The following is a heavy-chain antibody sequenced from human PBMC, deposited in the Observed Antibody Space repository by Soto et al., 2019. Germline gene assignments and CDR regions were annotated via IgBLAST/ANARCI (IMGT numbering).Heavy chain of an antibody. CDR1: GGTFRNLA. V-gene: IGHV1-69*01. CDR2: FIPIIGGG. D-gene: IGHD2-15*01. Sequence: QVQLVHSGAEVKKPGSSVKVSCKASGGTFRNLAINWVRQAPGQGLEWMGGFIPIIGGGINAQKFQGRVTITSDESTSTAYMELSSLKSEDTAMYFCARRSVSHSNAFDFWGQGTMVTVSS. J-gene: IGHJ3*01. CDR3: ARRSVSHSNAFDF.